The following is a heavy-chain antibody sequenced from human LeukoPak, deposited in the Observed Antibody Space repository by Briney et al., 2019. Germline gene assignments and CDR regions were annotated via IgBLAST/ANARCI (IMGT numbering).Heavy chain of an antibody. CDR3: ARDKGSGSYYGMDV. J-gene: IGHJ6*02. Sequence: LSLTCAVSGGSISSSNWWSWVRQAPGKGLEWVAVISYGGSNKYYADSVKGRFTISRDNSKNTLFLQMNSLRAEDTAVYYCARDKGSGSYYGMDVWGQGTTVTVSS. CDR1: GGSISSSN. D-gene: IGHD2-15*01. CDR2: ISYGGSNK. V-gene: IGHV3-30*03.